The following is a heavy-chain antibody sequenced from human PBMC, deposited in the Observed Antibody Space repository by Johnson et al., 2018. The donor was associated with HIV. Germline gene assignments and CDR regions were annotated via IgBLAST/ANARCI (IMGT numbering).Heavy chain of an antibody. J-gene: IGHJ3*02. D-gene: IGHD3-10*01. CDR1: GLTVSSNY. Sequence: VQLVESGGGLVQPGGSLRLSCAASGLTVSSNYMTWVRQGPGKGLEWVSVINSGGGTYYADSVTGRFTISRDNSKNTLYLQMNSLRAEDTAVYFCARSDITLVRGGAFDIWGQGTMVSVSS. CDR2: INSGGGT. V-gene: IGHV3-66*01. CDR3: ARSDITLVRGGAFDI.